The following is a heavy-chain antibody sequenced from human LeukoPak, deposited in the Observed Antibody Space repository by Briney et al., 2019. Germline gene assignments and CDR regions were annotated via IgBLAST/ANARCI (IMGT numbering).Heavy chain of an antibody. Sequence: SETLSLTCTVSGGSISSYYWSWIRQPPGKGLEWIGYIYYSGSTNYNPSLKSRVTISVDTSKNQFSLKLSSVTAADTAVYYCARVTSRVHGGYAVWVAFDIWGQGTMVTVSS. CDR1: GGSISSYY. J-gene: IGHJ3*02. CDR2: IYYSGST. D-gene: IGHD5-12*01. CDR3: ARVTSRVHGGYAVWVAFDI. V-gene: IGHV4-59*01.